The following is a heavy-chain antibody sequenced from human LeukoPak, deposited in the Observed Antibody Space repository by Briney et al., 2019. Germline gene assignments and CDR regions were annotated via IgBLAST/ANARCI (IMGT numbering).Heavy chain of an antibody. D-gene: IGHD5-24*01. CDR1: GGSSSTYY. CDR3: ASGSGWLTPD. CDR2: IHNSGRT. J-gene: IGHJ4*02. V-gene: IGHV4-4*09. Sequence: PSETLSLTCTVSGGSSSTYYWSWFRQPPGKGLEWVGHIHNSGRTNYNPSLKSRLTISSDTSKNQFSLMLTSVTAADMAVYFCASGSGWLTPDWGQGILATVSS.